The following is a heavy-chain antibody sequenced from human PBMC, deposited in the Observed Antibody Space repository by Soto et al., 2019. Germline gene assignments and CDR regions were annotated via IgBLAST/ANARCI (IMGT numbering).Heavy chain of an antibody. CDR1: GGTFSSYT. J-gene: IGHJ5*02. CDR2: IVLILGIT. D-gene: IGHD4-17*01. Sequence: QVQLVQSGAEVKKPGSSVKVSCKASGGTFSSYTISWVRQAPGQGLEWMGRIVLILGITNHAQKFQGRVTITADKSTSTVYMELSSLRSEDTAVYYCASGSSTVTNWFDPWGQGTLVTVSS. CDR3: ASGSSTVTNWFDP. V-gene: IGHV1-69*02.